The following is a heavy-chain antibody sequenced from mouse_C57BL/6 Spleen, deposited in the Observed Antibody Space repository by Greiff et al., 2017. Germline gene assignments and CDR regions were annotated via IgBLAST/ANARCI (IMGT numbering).Heavy chain of an antibody. CDR1: GYTFTSYW. V-gene: IGHV1-55*01. Sequence: QVQLQQPGAELVKPGASVKMSCKASGYTFTSYWITWVKQRPGQGLEWIGDIYPGSGSTNYNEKFKSKATLTVDTSSRTAYMQLSSLTSEDSAVYYCARGGYYSNTGFAYWGQGTLVTVSA. CDR2: IYPGSGST. D-gene: IGHD2-5*01. CDR3: ARGGYYSNTGFAY. J-gene: IGHJ3*01.